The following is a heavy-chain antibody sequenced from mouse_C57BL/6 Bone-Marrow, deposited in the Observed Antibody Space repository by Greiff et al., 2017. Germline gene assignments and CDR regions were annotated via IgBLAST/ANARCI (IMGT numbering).Heavy chain of an antibody. J-gene: IGHJ3*01. CDR2: IYPRSGNT. CDR3: ARGGTGFAY. Sequence: VKLVESGAELARPGASVKLSCKASGYTFTSYGISWVKQRTGQGLEWIGEIYPRSGNTYYNEKFKGKATLTADKSSSTAYMELRSLTSEDSAVYFCARGGTGFAYWGQGTLVTVSA. V-gene: IGHV1-81*01. CDR1: GYTFTSYG. D-gene: IGHD3-3*01.